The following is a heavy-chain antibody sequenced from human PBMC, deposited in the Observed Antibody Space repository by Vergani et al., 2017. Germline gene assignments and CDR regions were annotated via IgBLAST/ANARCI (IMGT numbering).Heavy chain of an antibody. CDR1: GGSISSYY. CDR2: IYYSGST. V-gene: IGHV4-59*08. CDR3: ARCMQIRDDAFDI. Sequence: QVQLQESGPGLVKPSETLSLTCTVSGGSISSYYWSWIRQPPGKGLEWIRYIYYSGSTNYNPSLKSRVTISVDTSKNQFSLKLSSVTAADTAVYYCARCMQIRDDAFDIWGQGTMVTVSS. J-gene: IGHJ3*02. D-gene: IGHD3-16*01.